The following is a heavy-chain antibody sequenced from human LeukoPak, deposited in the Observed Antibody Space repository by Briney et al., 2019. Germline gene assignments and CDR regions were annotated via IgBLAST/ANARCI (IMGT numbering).Heavy chain of an antibody. V-gene: IGHV4-30-4*08. CDR1: GGSISSGDYY. D-gene: IGHD3-10*01. CDR3: ARSDYYGSGPHAFDI. CDR2: IYYSGST. Sequence: SETLSLTCTVSGGSISSGDYYWSWIRQPPGKGLEWIGYIYYSGSTYYNPSLKSRVTISVDTSKNQFSLKLSSVTAADTAVYYCARSDYYGSGPHAFDIWGQGTMVTVSS. J-gene: IGHJ3*02.